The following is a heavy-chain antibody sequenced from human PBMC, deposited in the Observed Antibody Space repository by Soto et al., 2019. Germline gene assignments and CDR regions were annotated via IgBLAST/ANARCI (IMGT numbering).Heavy chain of an antibody. CDR3: ARTCSGGTCSFDY. Sequence: GGSLRLSCAASGFTFSDYYMSWIRQAPGKGLEWVSYISSSSSYTNYADSVKGRFTISRDNAKNSLYLQMNSLRAEDTAVYYCARTCSGGTCSFDYWGQGTLVTVSS. CDR2: ISSSSSYT. J-gene: IGHJ4*02. CDR1: GFTFSDYY. D-gene: IGHD2-15*01. V-gene: IGHV3-11*03.